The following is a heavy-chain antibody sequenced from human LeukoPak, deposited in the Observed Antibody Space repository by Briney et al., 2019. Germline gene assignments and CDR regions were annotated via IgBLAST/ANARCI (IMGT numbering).Heavy chain of an antibody. CDR2: IYYSGST. Sequence: PSETLSLTCTVSGGSISSYYWSWIRQPAGKGLEWIGSIYYSGSTYYNPSLKSRVTISVDKSKNQFSLKLNSVTAADTAVYYCARDYCTSTTCPNWFDPWGQGTLVTVSS. J-gene: IGHJ5*02. CDR1: GGSISSYY. D-gene: IGHD2-2*01. V-gene: IGHV4-4*07. CDR3: ARDYCTSTTCPNWFDP.